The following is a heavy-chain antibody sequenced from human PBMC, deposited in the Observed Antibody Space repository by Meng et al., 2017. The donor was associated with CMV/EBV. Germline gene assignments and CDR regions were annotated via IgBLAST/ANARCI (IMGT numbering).Heavy chain of an antibody. Sequence: SQTRSLTGAISGDSVSSNSAAWNWIRQSPSRGLEWLGRTYYRSKWYNDYAVSVKSRITINPDTSKNQFSLQLNSVTPEDTAVCYCARDRYCSSTSCYWVGMDVWGQGTTVTVSS. D-gene: IGHD2-2*01. V-gene: IGHV6-1*01. J-gene: IGHJ6*02. CDR1: GDSVSSNSAA. CDR2: TYYRSKWYN. CDR3: ARDRYCSSTSCYWVGMDV.